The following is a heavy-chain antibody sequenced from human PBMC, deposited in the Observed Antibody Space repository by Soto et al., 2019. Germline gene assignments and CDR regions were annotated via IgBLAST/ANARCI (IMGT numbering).Heavy chain of an antibody. Sequence: GGPMRHSNAASGFNFGSYAMRWVRQAPGKGLEWVSAISGSGGSTYYADSVKGRFTISRDNSKNTLYLQMNSLRAEDTAVYYCAKDPGVADLSYYYYYMDVWGKGTTVTVSS. D-gene: IGHD2-8*01. CDR2: ISGSGGST. V-gene: IGHV3-23*01. J-gene: IGHJ6*03. CDR1: GFNFGSYA. CDR3: AKDPGVADLSYYYYYMDV.